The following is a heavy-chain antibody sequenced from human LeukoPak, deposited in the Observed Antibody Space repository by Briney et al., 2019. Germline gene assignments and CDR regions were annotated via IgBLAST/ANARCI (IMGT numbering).Heavy chain of an antibody. V-gene: IGHV3-23*01. CDR1: GFTFSSCA. Sequence: QPGGSLRLSCAASGFTFSSCAMSWVRQAPGKGLEWVSVISGSGDSTYYADSVKGRFTISRDNSKNTLYLQMNSLRAEDTAVYYCAKLSYSSCYTALNFWGQGTLVTVSS. D-gene: IGHD6-19*01. CDR3: AKLSYSSCYTALNF. CDR2: ISGSGDST. J-gene: IGHJ4*02.